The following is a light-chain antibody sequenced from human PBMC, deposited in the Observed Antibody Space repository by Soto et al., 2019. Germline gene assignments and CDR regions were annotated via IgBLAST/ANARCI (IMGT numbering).Light chain of an antibody. CDR2: DVS. Sequence: QSALTQPASVSGSPGQSITISCTGTSSDVGGYKYVSWYQQHPGKAPKLMIYDVSNRPSGVSDRFSGSKSGNTASLTISGLQAEHEADYYCSSYTFSSTLHVFGTGTKLTVL. CDR1: SSDVGGYKY. CDR3: SSYTFSSTLHV. V-gene: IGLV2-14*01. J-gene: IGLJ1*01.